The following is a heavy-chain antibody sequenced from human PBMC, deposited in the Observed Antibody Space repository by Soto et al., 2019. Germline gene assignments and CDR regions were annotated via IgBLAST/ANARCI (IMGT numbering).Heavy chain of an antibody. CDR3: ARMSSSISPGC. Sequence: GGSLRLSCAASGFTFSTYSMNWVRQAPGKGLEWVAYINSTGTIKYYAGSVKGRFTISRDNAKNSLYLQMNSLRAEDTAVYYCARMSSSISPGCWGKGTLVPVSS. V-gene: IGHV3-48*01. CDR1: GFTFSTYS. D-gene: IGHD2-2*01. J-gene: IGHJ4*02. CDR2: INSTGTIK.